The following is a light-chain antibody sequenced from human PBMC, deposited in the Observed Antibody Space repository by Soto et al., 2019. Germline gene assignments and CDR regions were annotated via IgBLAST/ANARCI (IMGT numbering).Light chain of an antibody. V-gene: IGKV3-15*01. CDR3: QHYSNWTRCS. CDR1: QSVGSK. CDR2: DAS. J-gene: IGKJ3*01. Sequence: EIVMTQSPATLSVSPGESASLSCRASQSVGSKLAWYQHKPGQAPRLLIYDASTRDTGFPARFSCGGSGTAFTRNLSSRRPDDFAFYCEQHYSNWTRCSFALWTKVDIK.